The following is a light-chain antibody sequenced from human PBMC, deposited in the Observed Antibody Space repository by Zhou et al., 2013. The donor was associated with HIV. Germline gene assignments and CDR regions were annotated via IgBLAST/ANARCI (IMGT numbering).Light chain of an antibody. CDR2: SAS. CDR1: QSISSW. CDR3: LQHNSLPQT. Sequence: DIQMTQSPSTLSASVGDRVTITCRASQSISSWLAWYQQKPGKAPKLLIYSASSLQSGVPSRFSGSGSGTEFTLTISSLHLEDFATYFCLQHNSLPQTFGQGTKVEIK. V-gene: IGKV1-5*01. J-gene: IGKJ1*01.